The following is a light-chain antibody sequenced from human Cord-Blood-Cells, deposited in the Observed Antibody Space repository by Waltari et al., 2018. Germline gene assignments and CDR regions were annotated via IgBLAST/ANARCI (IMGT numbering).Light chain of an antibody. V-gene: IGKV3D-20*02. Sequence: EIVLTQSPGTLSLSPGERATLSCRASQSVSSSYLAWYQQKPGQAPRLLIYGASSMATGIPDRFSGSGSGTDFTLKISRVEAEDVGVYYCMQGTHWPPYTFGQGTKLEIK. CDR3: MQGTHWPPYT. CDR1: QSVSSSY. CDR2: GAS. J-gene: IGKJ2*01.